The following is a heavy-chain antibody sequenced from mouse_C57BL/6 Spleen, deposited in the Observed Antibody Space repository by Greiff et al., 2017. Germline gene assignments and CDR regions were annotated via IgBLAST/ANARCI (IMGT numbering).Heavy chain of an antibody. CDR3: ARGGMVTTGDWDFEV. J-gene: IGHJ1*03. V-gene: IGHV1-61*01. CDR2: IYPSDSET. Sequence: QVQLQQPGAELVRPGSSVKLSCKASGYTFTSYWMDWVKQRPGQGLEWIGNIYPSDSETHYNQKFKDKATLTVDKSSSTAYMQLSSLTSEDSAVYYCARGGMVTTGDWDFEVWGTGTTVTVSS. D-gene: IGHD2-2*01. CDR1: GYTFTSYW.